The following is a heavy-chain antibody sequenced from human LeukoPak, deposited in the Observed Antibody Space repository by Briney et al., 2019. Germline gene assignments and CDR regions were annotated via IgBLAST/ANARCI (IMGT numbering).Heavy chain of an antibody. V-gene: IGHV3-7*01. Sequence: GDSLRLSCAASGFTFTKYWMTWVRQAPGKGLEWVGNVKQDGSDKNYMDSVKGRFTISRDNTKNSVYLQMSSLRAEDTAVYYCAREVWGPEYWGQGTLVTVSS. D-gene: IGHD1-14*01. CDR2: VKQDGSDK. CDR1: GFTFTKYW. J-gene: IGHJ4*02. CDR3: AREVWGPEY.